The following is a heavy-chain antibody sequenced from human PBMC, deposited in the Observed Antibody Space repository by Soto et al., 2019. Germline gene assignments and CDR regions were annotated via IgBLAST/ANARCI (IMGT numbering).Heavy chain of an antibody. CDR1: RYTFYSYG. J-gene: IGHJ4*02. V-gene: IGHV1-18*01. CDR2: ISAYNGNT. CDR3: ARDFIHSSNDY. Sequence: GAPVKVSCEASRYTFYSYGITGVRQAPGQGLEWMGWISAYNGNTNYAQKLQGRVTMTTDTSTSTAYMELRSLRSDDTAVYYCARDFIHSSNDYWGQGTLVTVSS. D-gene: IGHD6-13*01.